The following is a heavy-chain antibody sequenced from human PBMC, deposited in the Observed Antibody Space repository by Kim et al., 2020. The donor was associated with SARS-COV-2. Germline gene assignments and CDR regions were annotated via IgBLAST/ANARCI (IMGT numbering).Heavy chain of an antibody. CDR2: FDPEDGET. CDR3: ATDFAVVTATTLDY. J-gene: IGHJ4*02. V-gene: IGHV1-24*01. D-gene: IGHD2-21*02. CDR1: GYTLTELS. Sequence: DSVKVSCKVSGYTLTELSMHWVRQAPGKGLEWMGGFDPEDGETIYAQKFQGRVTMTEDTSTETTYMELRSLRSEDTAVYYCATDFAVVTATTLDYWGQGTLITVSS.